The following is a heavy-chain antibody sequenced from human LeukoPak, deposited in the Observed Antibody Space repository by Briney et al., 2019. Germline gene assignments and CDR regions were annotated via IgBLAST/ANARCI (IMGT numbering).Heavy chain of an antibody. CDR3: ARHVSYSSGWYFDY. Sequence: SETLSLTCTVSGGSISDSLYYWGWIRQSPGKGLEWIGSIYYSGITYYNPSLKSRVTISVDTSRNQFSLKLSSVTAADTAVYYCARHVSYSSGWYFDYWGQGTLVTVSS. V-gene: IGHV4-39*01. J-gene: IGHJ4*02. CDR2: IYYSGIT. CDR1: GGSISDSLYY. D-gene: IGHD6-19*01.